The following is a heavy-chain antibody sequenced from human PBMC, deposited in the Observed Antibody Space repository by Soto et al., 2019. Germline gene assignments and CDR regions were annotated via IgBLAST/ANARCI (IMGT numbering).Heavy chain of an antibody. D-gene: IGHD3-3*01. J-gene: IGHJ4*02. V-gene: IGHV4-4*07. Sequence: TLSLTCTVSGGSLTKYYWSWIRQPAGKGLEWIGRISTSGNVVSKASLRSRLTMSVDTSKNQFSLRLTSVTAADTAVYYCARDNNDFWSLYPLAFDYWGQGALVTVSS. CDR1: GGSLTKYY. CDR3: ARDNNDFWSLYPLAFDY. CDR2: ISTSGNV.